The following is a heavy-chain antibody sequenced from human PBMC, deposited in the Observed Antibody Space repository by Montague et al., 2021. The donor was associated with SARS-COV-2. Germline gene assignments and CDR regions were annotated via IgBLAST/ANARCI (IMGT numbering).Heavy chain of an antibody. CDR1: GFTFSSYA. J-gene: IGHJ6*03. CDR3: ARDGSGFWSGFHYYYYMDV. CDR2: ISSNGGST. Sequence: SLRLSCAASGFTFSSYAMHWVSQAPGKGLEYVSAISSNGGSTYYANSVKGRFTISRDNSKNMLYLQMGSLRAEDMAVYYCARDGSGFWSGFHYYYYMDVWGKGTTVTVSS. V-gene: IGHV3-64*01. D-gene: IGHD3-3*01.